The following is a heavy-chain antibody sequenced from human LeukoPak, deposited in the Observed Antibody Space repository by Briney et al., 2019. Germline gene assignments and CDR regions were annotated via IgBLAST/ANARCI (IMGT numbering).Heavy chain of an antibody. Sequence: KSSETLSLTCTVSGYSISSGYYWGWIRQSPGKGLEWIGSIYQSGSTYHNPSPKSRVTISVDTSKNQFSLKMSSETAADTAVYFCARGGPPGYYYDYYMDVWGKGTTVTISS. CDR3: ARGGPPGYYYDYYMDV. CDR1: GYSISSGYY. CDR2: IYQSGST. J-gene: IGHJ6*03. V-gene: IGHV4-38-2*02.